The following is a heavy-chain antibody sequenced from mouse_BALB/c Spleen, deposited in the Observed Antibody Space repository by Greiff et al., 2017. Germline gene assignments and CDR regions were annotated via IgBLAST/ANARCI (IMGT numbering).Heavy chain of an antibody. D-gene: IGHD1-1*01. CDR1: GFSLTSYG. Sequence: VKVVESGPGLVAPSQSLSITCTVSGFSLTSYGVHWVRQPPGKGLEWLGVIWAGGSTNYNSALMSRLSISKDNSKSQVFLKMNSLQTDDTAMYYCARLGVVASSYYYAMDYWGQGTSVTVSS. J-gene: IGHJ4*01. V-gene: IGHV2-9*02. CDR3: ARLGVVASSYYYAMDY. CDR2: IWAGGST.